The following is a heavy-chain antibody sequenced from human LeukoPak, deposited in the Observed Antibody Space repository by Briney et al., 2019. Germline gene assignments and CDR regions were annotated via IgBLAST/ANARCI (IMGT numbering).Heavy chain of an antibody. CDR3: ARSSDYGDYD. D-gene: IGHD4-17*01. CDR2: IYYSGRT. CDR1: GGSLNRGGYY. J-gene: IGHJ4*02. V-gene: IGHV4-31*11. Sequence: PSHTLCLTRAVSGGSLNRGGYYWTWIRRHPGKGLEWLGYIYYSGRTYTNPSLKSRITLSLETSKNHFSLNLTSLSAADTAFCFCARSSDYGDYDWGQGTLITVSS.